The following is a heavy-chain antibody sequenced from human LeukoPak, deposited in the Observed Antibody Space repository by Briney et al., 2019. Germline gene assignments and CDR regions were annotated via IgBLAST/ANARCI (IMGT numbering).Heavy chain of an antibody. CDR2: INTNTGNP. CDR3: AGGGDRNYYYYGMDV. J-gene: IGHJ6*02. V-gene: IGHV7-4-1*02. D-gene: IGHD4-17*01. CDR1: GYTFTSYA. Sequence: GASVKVSCKASGYTFTSYAMNWVRQAPGQGLEWMGWINTNTGNPTYAQGFTGRFVFSLDTSVSTAYLQISSLKAEDTAVYYCAGGGDRNYYYYGMDVWGQGTTVTVSS.